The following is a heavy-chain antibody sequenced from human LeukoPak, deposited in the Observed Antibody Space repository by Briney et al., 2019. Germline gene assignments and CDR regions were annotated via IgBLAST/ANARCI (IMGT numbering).Heavy chain of an antibody. V-gene: IGHV4-30-2*01. CDR3: ARDLGYCSSTSCYTGGFDP. CDR2: IYHSGST. Sequence: SETLSLTCAVSGGSISSGGYSWSWIRQPPGKGLEWIGYIYHSGSTYYNPSLKSRVTISVDRSKNQFSLKLSSVTAADTAVYYFARDLGYCSSTSCYTGGFDPWGQGTLVTVSS. CDR1: GGSISSGGYS. D-gene: IGHD2-2*02. J-gene: IGHJ5*02.